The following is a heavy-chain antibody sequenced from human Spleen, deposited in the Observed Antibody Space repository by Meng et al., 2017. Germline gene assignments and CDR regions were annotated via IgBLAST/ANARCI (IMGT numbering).Heavy chain of an antibody. CDR2: IEYSGST. J-gene: IGHJ5*02. Sequence: QVQLQQWGAGLLNPSETLSLTCAVYGGAFIDHYWTWIRQSPGKGLEWIGEIEYSGSTNYNPSLQSRVTVSVDTIKKQFSLKLTSLTAADTAVYYCARGAIATIRSLDPWGQGTLVTVSS. D-gene: IGHD2-2*02. CDR1: GGAFIDHY. V-gene: IGHV4-34*01. CDR3: ARGAIATIRSLDP.